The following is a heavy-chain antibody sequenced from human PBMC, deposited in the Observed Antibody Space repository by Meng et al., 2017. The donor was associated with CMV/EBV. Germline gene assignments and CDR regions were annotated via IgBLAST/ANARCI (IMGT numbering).Heavy chain of an antibody. Sequence: GESLKISCAASGFTFSSYWMHWVRQAPGKGLVWVSRINSDGSSTSYADSVKGRFTISRDNAKNTLYLQMNSLRAEDTAVYYCPRDLGYSNCLDYWGQGTLVTVSS. CDR2: INSDGSST. V-gene: IGHV3-74*01. CDR1: GFTFSSYW. J-gene: IGHJ4*02. CDR3: PRDLGYSNCLDY. D-gene: IGHD4-11*01.